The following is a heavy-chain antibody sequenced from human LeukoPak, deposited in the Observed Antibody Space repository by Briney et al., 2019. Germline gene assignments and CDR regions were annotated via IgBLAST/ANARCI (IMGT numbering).Heavy chain of an antibody. J-gene: IGHJ4*02. CDR3: AKDKWGGSGSSWGYLDY. V-gene: IGHV3-43D*03. CDR2: ISWDGGST. D-gene: IGHD3-10*01. Sequence: GGSLRLSCAASGFTFDDYAMHWVRQAPGKALEWVSLISWDGGSTYYADSVKGRFTISRDNSKNSLYLQMNSLRAEDTALYYCAKDKWGGSGSSWGYLDYWGQGTLVTVSS. CDR1: GFTFDDYA.